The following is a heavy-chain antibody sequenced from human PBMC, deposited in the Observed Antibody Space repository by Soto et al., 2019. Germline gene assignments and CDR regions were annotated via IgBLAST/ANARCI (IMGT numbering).Heavy chain of an antibody. CDR2: IYYSGMT. V-gene: IGHV4-31*03. Sequence: SETLSLTCTVSGVSVSTGGYFWTWIRQHPGKGLEWIENIYYSGMTYYNPSLRGRVSISLDPSESQFSLKLNSVTAADTAVYYCARDSSGPGYSYGKFDYWGQGALVTVSS. CDR3: ARDSSGPGYSYGKFDY. J-gene: IGHJ4*02. D-gene: IGHD5-18*01. CDR1: GVSVSTGGYF.